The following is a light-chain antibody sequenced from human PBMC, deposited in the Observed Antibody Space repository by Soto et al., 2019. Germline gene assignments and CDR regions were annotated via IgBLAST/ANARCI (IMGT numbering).Light chain of an antibody. CDR1: QNIRSNY. J-gene: IGKJ4*01. CDR3: QQYGYEPLT. V-gene: IGKV3-20*01. Sequence: VLTQSPGTSSLSPGQRATLSCRASQNIRSNYVAWYQQKPGQAPRLLIFGSSSTATGIPDRFSASGSGTDFTLTISRLEPEDFAVYYCQQYGYEPLTFGGGTKVDIK. CDR2: GSS.